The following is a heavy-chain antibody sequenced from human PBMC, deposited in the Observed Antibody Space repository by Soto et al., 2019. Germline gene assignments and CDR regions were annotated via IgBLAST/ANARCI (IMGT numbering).Heavy chain of an antibody. CDR1: GFTFSSYA. V-gene: IGHV3-30-3*01. CDR2: ISYDGSNK. D-gene: IGHD3-10*01. CDR3: ARGGSSLWFGVRGAFDY. Sequence: GSLRLSCVGSGFTFSSYAMSWVRQAPGKGLEWVAVISYDGSNKYYADSVKGRFTISRDNSKNTLYLQMNSLRAEDTAVYYCARGGSSLWFGVRGAFDYWGQGTLVTVSS. J-gene: IGHJ4*02.